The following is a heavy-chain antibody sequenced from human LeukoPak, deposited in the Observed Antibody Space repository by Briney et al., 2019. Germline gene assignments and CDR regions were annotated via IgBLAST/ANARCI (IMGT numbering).Heavy chain of an antibody. CDR3: AKDPTMAAAALFDY. J-gene: IGHJ4*02. Sequence: PGGSLRLSCAASGFTFSNYWMHWVRQAPGKGLEWVSAISGSGGSTYYADSVKGRFTISRDNSKNTLYLQMNSLRAEDTAVYYCAKDPTMAAAALFDYWGQGTLVTVSS. CDR1: GFTFSNYW. V-gene: IGHV3-23*01. CDR2: ISGSGGST. D-gene: IGHD6-13*01.